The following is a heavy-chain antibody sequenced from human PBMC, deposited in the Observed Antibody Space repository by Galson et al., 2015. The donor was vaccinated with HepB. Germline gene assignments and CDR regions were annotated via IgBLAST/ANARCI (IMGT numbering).Heavy chain of an antibody. J-gene: IGHJ6*02. CDR2: ISGSGGST. CDR1: GFTFSSYA. V-gene: IGHV3-23*01. Sequence: SLRLSCAASGFTFSSYAMSWVRQAPGKGLEWVSAISGSGGSTYYADSVKGRFTISRDNSKNTLYLQMNSLRAEDTAVYYCAKESAVVPAGSYYYGMDVWGQGTTVTVSS. CDR3: AKESAVVPAGSYYYGMDV. D-gene: IGHD2-2*01.